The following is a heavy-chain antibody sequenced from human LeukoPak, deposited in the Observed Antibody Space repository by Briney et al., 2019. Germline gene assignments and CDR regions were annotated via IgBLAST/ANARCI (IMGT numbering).Heavy chain of an antibody. V-gene: IGHV4-59*01. D-gene: IGHD4-23*01. CDR2: IYYSGST. J-gene: IGHJ4*02. CDR1: GGSISSYY. Sequence: SETLSLTCTVSGGSISSYYWSWIRQPPGKGLEWIGYIYYSGSTNYNPSLKSRVTISVGTSKNQFSLKLSSVTAADTAVYYCAREVTPVPFFDYWGQGTLVTVSS. CDR3: AREVTPVPFFDY.